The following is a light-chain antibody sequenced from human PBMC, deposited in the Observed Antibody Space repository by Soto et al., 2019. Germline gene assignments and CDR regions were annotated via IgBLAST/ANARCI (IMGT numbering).Light chain of an antibody. CDR3: QQYGGSSWT. J-gene: IGKJ1*01. V-gene: IGKV3-20*01. Sequence: EIVLTQSPDTLSLSPGEGATLYCRASQRISISYIAWYQQQPGQAPRLLIYSTSTRATGIPDRFSGSGSGTDFTLTISKLEPGDFAVYYCQQYGGSSWTFGQGTKVDIK. CDR2: STS. CDR1: QRISISY.